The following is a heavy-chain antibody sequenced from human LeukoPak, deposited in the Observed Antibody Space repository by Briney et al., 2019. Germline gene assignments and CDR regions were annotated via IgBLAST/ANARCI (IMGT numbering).Heavy chain of an antibody. V-gene: IGHV4-38-2*02. J-gene: IGHJ4*02. CDR3: ARDRADGY. CDR1: GYSISSGYY. Sequence: SETLSLTCTVSGYSISSGYYWGWIRQPPGKGLEWIGSIYHSGSTYYNPSLKSRVTISVDTSKNQFSLKLSSVTAADTAVYYCARDRADGYWGQGTLVTVSS. CDR2: IYHSGST.